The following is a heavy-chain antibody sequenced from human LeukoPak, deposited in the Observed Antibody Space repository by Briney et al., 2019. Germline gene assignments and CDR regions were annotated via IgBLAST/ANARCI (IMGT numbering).Heavy chain of an antibody. CDR2: INHSGST. D-gene: IGHD6-19*01. Sequence: SETLSLTCTVAGDSISSYYWSWIRQPPGKGLEWIGEINHSGSTNYNPSLKSRVTISVDTSKNQFSLKLSSVTAADTAVYYCARGPPWYSSGWYYFDYWGQGTLVTVSS. V-gene: IGHV4-34*01. J-gene: IGHJ4*02. CDR1: GDSISSYY. CDR3: ARGPPWYSSGWYYFDY.